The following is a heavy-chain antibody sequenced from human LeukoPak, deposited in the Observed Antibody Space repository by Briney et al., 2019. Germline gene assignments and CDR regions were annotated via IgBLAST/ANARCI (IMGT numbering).Heavy chain of an antibody. CDR1: GFTFSSYS. J-gene: IGHJ4*02. CDR2: ISSGTNYI. Sequence: PGGSLRLSCAASGFTFSSYSMNWVRQAPGKGLEWVSSISSGTNYIFEADSVKGRLTISKDSARNSLSLQMNSLRADDTAVYYCARSAGGNYFDYWDQGTLVTVSS. D-gene: IGHD2-8*02. V-gene: IGHV3-21*01. CDR3: ARSAGGNYFDY.